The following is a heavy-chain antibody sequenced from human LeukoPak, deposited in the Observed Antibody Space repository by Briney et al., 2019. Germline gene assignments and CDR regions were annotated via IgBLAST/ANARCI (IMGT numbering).Heavy chain of an antibody. CDR3: VRARYSADSYYFDY. Sequence: GGSLRLSCAASGFTFSNYWMSWVRQAPGKGLEWVASVKQDESEKYYVDSVKGRFTTSRDKAKNSLYLQMNSLRAEDTAVYYCVRARYSADSYYFDYWGQGTLVTVSS. D-gene: IGHD5-18*01. V-gene: IGHV3-7*03. CDR2: VKQDESEK. J-gene: IGHJ4*02. CDR1: GFTFSNYW.